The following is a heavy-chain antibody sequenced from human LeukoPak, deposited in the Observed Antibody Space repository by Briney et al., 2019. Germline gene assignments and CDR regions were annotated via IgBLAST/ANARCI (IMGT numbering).Heavy chain of an antibody. Sequence: SETLSLTCTVSGGFISSYYWSWIRQPPGKGVEWIGYIYYSGSTNYNPSLKSRVTISVDTSKNQFSLKLSSVTAADTAVYYCASVDTAMETIDYWGQGTLVTVSS. J-gene: IGHJ4*02. V-gene: IGHV4-59*01. CDR2: IYYSGST. CDR3: ASVDTAMETIDY. CDR1: GGFISSYY. D-gene: IGHD5-18*01.